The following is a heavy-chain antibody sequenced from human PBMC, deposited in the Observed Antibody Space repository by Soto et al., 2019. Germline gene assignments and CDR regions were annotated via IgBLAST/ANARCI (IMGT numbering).Heavy chain of an antibody. CDR1: GFTFSSYG. V-gene: IGHV3-30*18. Sequence: QVQLVESGGGVVQPGRSLRLSCAASGFTFSSYGMHWFRQAPGKGLEGVAVISYDGSDKYYADSVKGRFTISRDNSKNTLYLQMNSLRAEDTAVYYCAKIPKYSTSYAAFDIWGPGTMVTVSP. D-gene: IGHD6-6*01. CDR2: ISYDGSDK. J-gene: IGHJ3*02. CDR3: AKIPKYSTSYAAFDI.